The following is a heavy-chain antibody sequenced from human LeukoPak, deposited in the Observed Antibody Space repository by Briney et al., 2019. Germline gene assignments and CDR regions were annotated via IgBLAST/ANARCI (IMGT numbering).Heavy chain of an antibody. Sequence: GGSLRLSCAASGFTFSTYAMSWVRQAPGKGLEWVSAITGSGGSAYYADSVKGRFTISRDNSKNTLNLQMNSLRAEDTAVYYCAKGVPDYIHYFDYWGQGTLVTVSS. V-gene: IGHV3-23*01. CDR1: GFTFSTYA. CDR3: AKGVPDYIHYFDY. CDR2: ITGSGGSA. J-gene: IGHJ4*02. D-gene: IGHD3-10*01.